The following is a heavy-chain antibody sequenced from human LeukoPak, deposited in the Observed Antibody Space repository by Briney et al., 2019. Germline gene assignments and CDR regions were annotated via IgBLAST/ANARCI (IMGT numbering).Heavy chain of an antibody. D-gene: IGHD6-13*01. CDR3: ARGTIAAAGTIFSYYYYMDV. V-gene: IGHV4-59*11. J-gene: IGHJ6*03. CDR1: GGSISSHY. Sequence: SSETLSLTCTVSGGSISSHYWSWIRQPPGKGLEWIGYIYYSGSTNYNPSLKSRVTISVDTSKNQFTLKLSSVTAADTAVYYCARGTIAAAGTIFSYYYYMDVWGKGTTVTVSS. CDR2: IYYSGST.